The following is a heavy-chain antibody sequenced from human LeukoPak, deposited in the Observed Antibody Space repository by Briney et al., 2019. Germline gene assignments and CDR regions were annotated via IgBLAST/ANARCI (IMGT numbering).Heavy chain of an antibody. CDR3: ARLRRPYGDIID. CDR2: IYHSGST. Sequence: PSETLSLTCAVSGGSISSGGYSWSWIRQPPGKGLEWIGYIYHSGSTYYNPSLKSRVTISVDRSKNQFSLKLSSVTAADTAVYYCARLRRPYGDIIDWGQGTLVTVSS. J-gene: IGHJ4*02. D-gene: IGHD4-17*01. CDR1: GGSISSGGYS. V-gene: IGHV4-30-2*01.